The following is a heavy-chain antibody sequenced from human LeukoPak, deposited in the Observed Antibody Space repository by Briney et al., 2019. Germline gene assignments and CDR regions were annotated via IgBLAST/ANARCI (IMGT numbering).Heavy chain of an antibody. CDR1: GGSFSDYY. Sequence: SETLSLTCTVNGGSFSDYYWTWIRQPPGKGLEWIGEINHGGSTNYNPSLKSRVTMSVDTSKNQLSLKLSSVTAADTAVYYCARDSIHSLDYWGQGTLVTVSS. CDR2: INHGGST. D-gene: IGHD3-3*02. V-gene: IGHV4-34*01. CDR3: ARDSIHSLDY. J-gene: IGHJ4*02.